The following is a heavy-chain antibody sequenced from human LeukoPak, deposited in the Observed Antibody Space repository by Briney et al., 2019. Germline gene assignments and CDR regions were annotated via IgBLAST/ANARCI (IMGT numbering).Heavy chain of an antibody. V-gene: IGHV4-31*03. D-gene: IGHD3-10*01. CDR3: ARCHVLLWFGESSDAFGI. CDR1: GGSISSGGYY. Sequence: SETLSLTCTVSGGSISSGGYYWSWIRQHPGKGLEWIGYIYYSGSTYYNPSLKSRVIISVDTSKNQFSLKLSSVTAADTAVYYCARCHVLLWFGESSDAFGIWGQGTMVTVSS. CDR2: IYYSGST. J-gene: IGHJ3*02.